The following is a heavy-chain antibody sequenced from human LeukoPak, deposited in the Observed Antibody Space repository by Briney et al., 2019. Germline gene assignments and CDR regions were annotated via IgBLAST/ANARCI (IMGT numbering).Heavy chain of an antibody. J-gene: IGHJ4*02. Sequence: GGSLRLSCAASGFFFSGYAMSWVRQAPGKGLEWVSGIIGSGSTTYYADSVKGRFTISRDNSKNTVDLQMTSLRAEDTAIYYCAKDSEYCVPGTCYWSFDYWGQGAPVTVSS. CDR2: IIGSGSTT. D-gene: IGHD2-15*01. V-gene: IGHV3-23*01. CDR1: GFFFSGYA. CDR3: AKDSEYCVPGTCYWSFDY.